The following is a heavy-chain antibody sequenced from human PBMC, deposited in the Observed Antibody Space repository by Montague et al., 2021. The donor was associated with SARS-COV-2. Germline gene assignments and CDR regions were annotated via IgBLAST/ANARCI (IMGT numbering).Heavy chain of an antibody. CDR1: GASISSHNW. J-gene: IGHJ5*02. V-gene: IGHV4-4*02. CDR3: ARVVRGCSGKSCYFDL. D-gene: IGHD2-2*01. CDR2: ICQGVTT. Sequence: SETLSLTCGVSGASISSHNWWNWVRQSPGKGLELIGKICQGVTTNYNPSLKSRITIAVANFNNQVSLKMTSVTAADTAIYYCARVVRGCSGKSCYFDLWGQGTLVTVSS.